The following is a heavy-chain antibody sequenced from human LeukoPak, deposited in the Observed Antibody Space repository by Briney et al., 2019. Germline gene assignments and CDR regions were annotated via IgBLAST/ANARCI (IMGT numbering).Heavy chain of an antibody. D-gene: IGHD1-26*01. J-gene: IGHJ3*02. CDR1: GFTVSSDY. V-gene: IGHV3-53*01. CDR2: IYSGGTT. Sequence: GGSLRLSCAASGFTVSSDYMSWVRQAPGKGLEWVSIIYSGGTTYYADSVKGRFTISRDNSKNTLYLQMNSLRAEDTAVYYCARGGVGASAFDIWGQGTMVTVSS. CDR3: ARGGVGASAFDI.